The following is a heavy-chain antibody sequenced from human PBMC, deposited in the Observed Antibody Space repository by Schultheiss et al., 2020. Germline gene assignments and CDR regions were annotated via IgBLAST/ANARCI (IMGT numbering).Heavy chain of an antibody. Sequence: GGSLRLSCAASGFTFSSYGMHWVRQAPGKGLEWVAVISYDGSNKYYADSVKGRFTISRDNSKDTLYLQMNSLRAEDTAVYYCAKGVGDGGQGTLVTVSS. V-gene: IGHV3-30*18. CDR3: AKGVGD. J-gene: IGHJ4*02. CDR2: ISYDGSNK. D-gene: IGHD3-16*01. CDR1: GFTFSSYG.